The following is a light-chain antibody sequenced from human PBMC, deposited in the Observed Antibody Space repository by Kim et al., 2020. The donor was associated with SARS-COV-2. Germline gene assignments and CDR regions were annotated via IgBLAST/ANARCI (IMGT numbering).Light chain of an antibody. Sequence: QSIIISCSGSSSGVGSDDHVSWYQQYQGRAPKLVIYDVFSRRSGVAYRFSCCKIANKAALTITGGQQDDDEEYYYCAYAGRNIFLVFGGGTQLTVL. V-gene: IGLV2-23*02. CDR1: SSGVGSDDH. CDR3: CAYAGRNIFLV. CDR2: DVF. J-gene: IGLJ2*01.